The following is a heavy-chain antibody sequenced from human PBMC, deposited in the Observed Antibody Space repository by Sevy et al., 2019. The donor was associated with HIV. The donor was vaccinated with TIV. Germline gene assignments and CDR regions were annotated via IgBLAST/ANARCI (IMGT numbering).Heavy chain of an antibody. J-gene: IGHJ4*02. CDR3: ARGKGVGVRCLDY. CDR2: ISSSSSYI. D-gene: IGHD2-8*01. V-gene: IGHV3-21*01. Sequence: GGSLRLSCAASGFTFSSYSMNWVRQAPGKGLEWVSSISSSSSYIYYADSVKGRFTISRDNAKNSLYLQMNSLRAEDTAVYYCARGKGVGVRCLDYWGQGTLVTVSS. CDR1: GFTFSSYS.